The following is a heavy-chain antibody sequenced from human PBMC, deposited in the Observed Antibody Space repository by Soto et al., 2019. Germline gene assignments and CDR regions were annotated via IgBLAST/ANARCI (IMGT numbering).Heavy chain of an antibody. CDR1: GYDFTTYG. CDR2: ISAHNGNT. J-gene: IGHJ4*02. CDR3: ARGRYGDY. D-gene: IGHD1-1*01. V-gene: IGHV1-18*01. Sequence: QVHLVQSGAEVKKSGASVKVSCKGSGYDFTTYGITWVRQAPGQGLEWMAWISAHNGNTDYAQKVQGRVTVTRDTSTSTAYMERRSLRSDETAVYYCARGRYGDYWGQGALVTVSS.